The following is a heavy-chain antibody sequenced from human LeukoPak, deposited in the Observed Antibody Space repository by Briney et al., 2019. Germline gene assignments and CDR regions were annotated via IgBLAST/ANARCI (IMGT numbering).Heavy chain of an antibody. V-gene: IGHV4-34*01. Sequence: SETLALNCAVYGGSFSGYYWIWIRQPPGKGLEWIGEINHSGSTNYNPSLKSRVTISVDTSKNQFSLKLSSVTAADTAVYYCARGGRDGYNTGLDYWGQGTLVTVSS. CDR2: INHSGST. J-gene: IGHJ4*02. D-gene: IGHD5-24*01. CDR1: GGSFSGYY. CDR3: ARGGRDGYNTGLDY.